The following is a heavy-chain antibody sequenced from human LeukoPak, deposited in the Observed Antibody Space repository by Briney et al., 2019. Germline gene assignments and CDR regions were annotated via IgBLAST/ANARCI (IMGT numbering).Heavy chain of an antibody. CDR2: IKKDGSEE. J-gene: IGHJ4*02. V-gene: IGHV3-7*05. CDR1: GFPFSTYW. Sequence: GGPLRLSCAASGFPFSTYWMSWVPQAPGKALEWVANIKKDGSEEYYVDSVKGRFTISRDNAKNSLYLQMNSLRAEDTAVYYCASQSSGLFAYWGQGTLVTVSS. CDR3: ASQSSGLFAY. D-gene: IGHD3-10*01.